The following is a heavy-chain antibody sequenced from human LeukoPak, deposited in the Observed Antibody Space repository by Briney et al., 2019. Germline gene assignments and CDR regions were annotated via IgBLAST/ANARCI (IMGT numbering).Heavy chain of an antibody. J-gene: IGHJ4*02. Sequence: GGSLRLSCAASGFNFGNYAMNWVRQAPGKGLEWVPGISESGGRTYYADSVNGRFTISRDNSKNTLYLQMNSLRAEDTAVYYCAKAFSSTWQNDYWGQGTLVTVSS. CDR1: GFNFGNYA. CDR3: AKAFSSTWQNDY. V-gene: IGHV3-23*01. CDR2: ISESGGRT. D-gene: IGHD6-13*01.